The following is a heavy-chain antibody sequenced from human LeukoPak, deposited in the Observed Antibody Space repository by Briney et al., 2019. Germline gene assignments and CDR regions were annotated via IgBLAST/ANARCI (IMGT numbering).Heavy chain of an antibody. CDR3: ARIGLTYLTTVTTWFAY. CDR2: IKQDGSEK. Sequence: SGGPLRLSCAASGFTFSSYWMSWVRQAPGKGLEWVANIKQDGSEKYYVDSVKGRFTISRDNAKNSLYLQMNSLRAEDTAVYYCARIGLTYLTTVTTWFAYWGQGTLVTVSS. CDR1: GFTFSSYW. D-gene: IGHD4-17*01. J-gene: IGHJ4*02. V-gene: IGHV3-7*01.